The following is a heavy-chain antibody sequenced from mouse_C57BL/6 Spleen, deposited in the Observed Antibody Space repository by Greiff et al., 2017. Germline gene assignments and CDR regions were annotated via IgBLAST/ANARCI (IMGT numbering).Heavy chain of an antibody. CDR2: ISDGGSYT. D-gene: IGHD4-1*01. CDR3: ARDPGTSYFDY. CDR1: GFTFSSYA. V-gene: IGHV5-4*01. J-gene: IGHJ2*01. Sequence: DVMLVESGGGLVKPGGSLKLSCAASGFTFSSYAMSWVRQTPEKRLEWVATISDGGSYTYYPDNVKGRFTISRDNAKNNLYLQMSHLKSEDTAMYYCARDPGTSYFDYWGQGTTLTVSS.